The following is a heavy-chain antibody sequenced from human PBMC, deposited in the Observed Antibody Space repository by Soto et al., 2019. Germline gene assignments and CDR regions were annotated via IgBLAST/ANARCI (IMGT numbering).Heavy chain of an antibody. CDR2: ISYDGSNK. D-gene: IGHD3-3*01. V-gene: IGHV3-30*18. J-gene: IGHJ6*02. CDR3: AKDRQADFWRLPSPMDV. Sequence: GGSLRLSCAASGFTFSSSGIHWVRQAPGKGLEWVAVISYDGSNKFYIDSVKGRFTVSRDNSKNTLYLQMSSLRAEDTAVYYCAKDRQADFWRLPSPMDVWGQGTTVTVSS. CDR1: GFTFSSSG.